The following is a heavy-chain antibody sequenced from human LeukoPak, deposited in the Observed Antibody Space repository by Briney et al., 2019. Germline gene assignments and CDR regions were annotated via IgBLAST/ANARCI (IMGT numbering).Heavy chain of an antibody. CDR2: IIPIFGTA. J-gene: IGHJ4*02. CDR3: AREDMYYYDSSGYYYFDY. Sequence: GASVKVSCKASGGTFSSYAISWVRQAPGQGLEWMGRIIPIFGTANYAQKFQGRVTITTDESTSTAYMELSSLRSEDTAVYYCAREDMYYYDSSGYYYFDYWGQGTLVTVSS. CDR1: GGTFSSYA. V-gene: IGHV1-69*05. D-gene: IGHD3-22*01.